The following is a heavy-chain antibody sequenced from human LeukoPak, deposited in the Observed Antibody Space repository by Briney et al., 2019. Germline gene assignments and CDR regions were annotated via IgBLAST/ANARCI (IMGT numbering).Heavy chain of an antibody. CDR2: IYYSGST. Sequence: SEALSLTCTVSGGSISSYYWSWIRQPPGKGLEWIGYIYYSGSTNYNPSLKSRVTISVDTSKNQFSLKLSSVTAADTAVYYCARDRGGDYVGWFDPWGQGTLVTVSS. D-gene: IGHD4-17*01. CDR3: ARDRGGDYVGWFDP. V-gene: IGHV4-59*01. J-gene: IGHJ5*02. CDR1: GGSISSYY.